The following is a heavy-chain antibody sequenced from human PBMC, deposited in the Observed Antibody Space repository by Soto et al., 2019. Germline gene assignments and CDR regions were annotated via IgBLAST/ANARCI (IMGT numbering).Heavy chain of an antibody. D-gene: IGHD2-2*01. CDR2: IYYSGST. Sequence: QVQLRESGPGLVKPSQALCLTCTVSGGSISSGDYYWSWIRQPPGKGREWIGYIYYSGSTYYNPSLKSRVTISVDTSKNQFSLKLSSVTAADTAVYYCAREGVAMATRAFDIWGQGTMVTVSS. CDR3: AREGVAMATRAFDI. CDR1: GGSISSGDYY. J-gene: IGHJ3*02. V-gene: IGHV4-30-4*01.